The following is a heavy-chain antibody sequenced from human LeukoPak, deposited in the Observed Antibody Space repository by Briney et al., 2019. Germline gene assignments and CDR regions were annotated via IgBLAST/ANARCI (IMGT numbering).Heavy chain of an antibody. CDR2: INPNGGGT. CDR1: GYTFTGYY. Sequence: ASVKVSCKASGYTFTGYYMHWVRQAPGQGLEWMGWINPNGGGTNYAQKFQGRVNMTRDTSINTAYMDLSRLTSDDTAVYYCAREKAQYSGYEVDYWGQGTLVTVSS. D-gene: IGHD5-12*01. CDR3: AREKAQYSGYEVDY. J-gene: IGHJ4*02. V-gene: IGHV1-2*02.